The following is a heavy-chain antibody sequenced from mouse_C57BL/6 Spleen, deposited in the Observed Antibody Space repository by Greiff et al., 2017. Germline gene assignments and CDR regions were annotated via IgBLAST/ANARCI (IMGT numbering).Heavy chain of an antibody. V-gene: IGHV3-6*01. CDR2: ISYDGSN. CDR3: ARGSNLLFAY. Sequence: EVKLQESGPGLVKPSQSLSLSCSVTGYSFTSGYYWYWIRQFPGNTLEWMGNISYDGSNNYKPSLKNRISITHDTSKNQVFLKLNSVTTEDTATYYCARGSNLLFAYWGQGTLVTVSA. CDR1: GYSFTSGYY. D-gene: IGHD2-5*01. J-gene: IGHJ3*01.